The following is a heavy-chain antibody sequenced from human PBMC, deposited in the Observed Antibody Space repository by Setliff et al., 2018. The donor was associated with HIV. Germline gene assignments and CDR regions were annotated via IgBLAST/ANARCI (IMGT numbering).Heavy chain of an antibody. CDR3: ARDGLYGGNSGMDY. D-gene: IGHD2-21*02. CDR1: GYTFTSYA. CDR2: INAGNGNT. V-gene: IGHV1-3*01. J-gene: IGHJ4*02. Sequence: GASVKVSCKASGYTFTSYAMHWVRQAPGQRLEWMGWINAGNGNTKYSQKFQGRVTITRDTSASTAYMELSSLRSGDTAVYYCARDGLYGGNSGMDYWGQGTLVTVSS.